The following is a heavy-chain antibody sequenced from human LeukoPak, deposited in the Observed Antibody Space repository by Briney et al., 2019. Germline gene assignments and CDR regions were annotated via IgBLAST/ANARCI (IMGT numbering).Heavy chain of an antibody. D-gene: IGHD6-13*01. V-gene: IGHV4-61*01. J-gene: IGHJ6*03. Sequence: SETLSLTCIVSGGSISSSSYYWSWIRQPPGKGLEWIGYIYYSGSTNYNPSLKSRVTISVDTSKNQFSLKLSSVTAADTAVYYCARGPLVGSWLNPYYYMDAWGKGTTVTVSS. CDR1: GGSISSSSYY. CDR2: IYYSGST. CDR3: ARGPLVGSWLNPYYYMDA.